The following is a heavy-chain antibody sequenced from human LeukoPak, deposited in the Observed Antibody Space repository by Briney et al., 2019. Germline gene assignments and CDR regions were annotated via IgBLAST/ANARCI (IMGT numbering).Heavy chain of an antibody. J-gene: IGHJ5*02. CDR2: INSDGSGT. CDR1: GFTFSSYW. V-gene: IGHV3-74*01. Sequence: PGGSLRLSCAASGFTFSSYWMHRVRQGPGKGLVWVSRINSDGSGTSYADSVKGRFTISRDNAKNTLYLQMNSLRAEDTAVYYCARVGCSGTNCYDGVGRAAWFDPWGQGTLVTVSS. CDR3: ARVGCSGTNCYDGVGRAAWFDP. D-gene: IGHD2-2*01.